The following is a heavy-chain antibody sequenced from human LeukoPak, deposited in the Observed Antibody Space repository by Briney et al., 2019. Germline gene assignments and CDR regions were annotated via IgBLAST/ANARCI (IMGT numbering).Heavy chain of an antibody. CDR3: ASTGRYYMDV. D-gene: IGHD1-14*01. CDR2: IYTSGST. CDR1: GGSISSGSYY. V-gene: IGHV4-61*02. Sequence: SQTLSLTCTVSGGSISSGSYYWSWIRQPAGKGLEWIGRIYTSGSTNYNPSLKGRVTISVDTSKNQFSLKLSSVTAAGTAVYYCASTGRYYMDVWGKGTTVTVSS. J-gene: IGHJ6*03.